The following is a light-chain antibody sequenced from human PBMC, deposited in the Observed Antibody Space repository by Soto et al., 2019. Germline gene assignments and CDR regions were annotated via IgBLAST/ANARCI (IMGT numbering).Light chain of an antibody. CDR1: QSFRSSY. Sequence: EIVLTQSPGTLSLSPGERATLSCRASQSFRSSYLTWYHQKPGQAPRLLIFGASARPTGIPARISGSGSGTEFTLTISSLRSEDFAVYFCQQYYNWPRTFGQGTKVEI. V-gene: IGKV3-15*01. CDR2: GAS. J-gene: IGKJ1*01. CDR3: QQYYNWPRT.